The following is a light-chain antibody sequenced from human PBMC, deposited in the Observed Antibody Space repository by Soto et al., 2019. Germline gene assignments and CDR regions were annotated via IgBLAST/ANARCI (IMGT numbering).Light chain of an antibody. V-gene: IGKV3-20*01. J-gene: IGKJ3*01. Sequence: EIVLTQSPGTLSLSPGERATLSCRASQSITNSYLAWYQQKPGQAPRLLIYGASSRATSIPDRFSGGGSGADFTLTTSRLEPEDFAVYYCHQYGSSPGLFTFGPGTKVDI. CDR1: QSITNSY. CDR3: HQYGSSPGLFT. CDR2: GAS.